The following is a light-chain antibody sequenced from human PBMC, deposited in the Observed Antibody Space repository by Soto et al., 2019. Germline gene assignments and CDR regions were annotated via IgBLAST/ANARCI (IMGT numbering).Light chain of an antibody. Sequence: EIVLTQSPATLSLSPGERATLSCRASQSVRSSLAWYQQKPGQPPRLLIYDASTRATGIPGRFSGSGSGTDFTLTISHLEPEDFATYYCQQRGSWPWTFGQGAKVE. V-gene: IGKV3-11*01. CDR2: DAS. CDR3: QQRGSWPWT. J-gene: IGKJ1*01. CDR1: QSVRSS.